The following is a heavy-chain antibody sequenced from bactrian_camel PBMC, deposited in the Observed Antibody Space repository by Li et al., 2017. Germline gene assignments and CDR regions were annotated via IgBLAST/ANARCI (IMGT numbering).Heavy chain of an antibody. CDR3: AADLLLMRPLEASEYKY. CDR2: VSPDGSA. Sequence: HVQLVESGGGSVQAGGSLRLSCAASGYNRSYRRPCMAWFRQNPGNEREGVAVVSPDGSARYADSVKGRFAIWQDNAKATAYLEINYLRPEDTAMYYCAADLLLMRPLEASEYKYWGQGTQVTVS. V-gene: IGHV3S53*01. J-gene: IGHJ4*01. D-gene: IGHD8*01. CDR1: GYNRSYRRPC.